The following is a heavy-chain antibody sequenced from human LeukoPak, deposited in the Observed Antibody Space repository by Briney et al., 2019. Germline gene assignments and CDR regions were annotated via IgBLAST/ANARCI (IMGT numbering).Heavy chain of an antibody. CDR2: IYTSGST. Sequence: SQTLSLTCTVSGNSISGGDNYWSWIRQPAGKGLEWIGRIYTSGSTNYNPSLKSRVTISGDTSKNQFSLRLSSVTAADTAVYYCARASYSYDINGWVPFDYWGQGTLVTVSS. CDR1: GNSISGGDNY. V-gene: IGHV4-61*02. J-gene: IGHJ4*02. CDR3: ARASYSYDINGWVPFDY. D-gene: IGHD3-22*01.